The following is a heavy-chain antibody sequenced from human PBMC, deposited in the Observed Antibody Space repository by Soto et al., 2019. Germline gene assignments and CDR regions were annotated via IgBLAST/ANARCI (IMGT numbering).Heavy chain of an antibody. CDR1: GGTFSSYA. D-gene: IGHD3-10*01. CDR2: IIPIFGTA. V-gene: IGHV1-69*01. CDR3: ARARINYYGSGSYYTIFDY. J-gene: IGHJ4*02. Sequence: QVQLVQSGAEVKKPGSSVKVSCKASGGTFSSYAISWARQAPGQGLEWMGGIIPIFGTANYAQKFQGRVTITADESTSTAYMELSSLRSEDTAVYYCARARINYYGSGSYYTIFDYWGQGTLVTVSS.